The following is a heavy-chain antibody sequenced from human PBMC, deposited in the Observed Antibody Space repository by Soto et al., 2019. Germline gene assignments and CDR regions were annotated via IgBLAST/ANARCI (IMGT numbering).Heavy chain of an antibody. V-gene: IGHV4-34*01. J-gene: IGHJ4*02. CDR3: AAETYYYDSSGYYYGDY. CDR1: GGSFSGYY. Sequence: SETLSLTCAVYGGSFSGYYWSWIRQPPGKGLEWIGEINHSGSTNYNPSLKSRVTISVDTSRNQFSLKLSSVTAADTAVYYCAAETYYYDSSGYYYGDYWGQGTLVTVSS. D-gene: IGHD3-22*01. CDR2: INHSGST.